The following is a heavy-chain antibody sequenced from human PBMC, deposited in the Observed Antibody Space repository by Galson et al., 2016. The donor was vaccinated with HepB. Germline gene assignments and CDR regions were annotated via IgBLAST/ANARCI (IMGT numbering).Heavy chain of an antibody. CDR2: IYYSGST. CDR1: GGSITDYY. D-gene: IGHD3-10*01. Sequence: SETLSLTCTVSGGSITDYYWNWIRQPPGKGLEWIGYIYYSGSTNYNPSLKSRVTISVDMSKNQFYLNLTSVTSADTAVYCCTRESGLGSYVYLDSWGRGALVTVSS. J-gene: IGHJ4*02. CDR3: TRESGLGSYVYLDS. V-gene: IGHV4-59*01.